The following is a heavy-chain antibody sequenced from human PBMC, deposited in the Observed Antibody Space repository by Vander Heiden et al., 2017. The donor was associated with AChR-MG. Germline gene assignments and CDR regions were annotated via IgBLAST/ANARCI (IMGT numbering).Heavy chain of an antibody. J-gene: IGHJ4*02. CDR3: AKDLEGLRYNWNDGCFDY. CDR2: ISWNSGSI. D-gene: IGHD1-20*01. V-gene: IGHV3-9*01. CDR1: AFTFDDYA. Sequence: EVQLVESGGGLVQPGRSLRLSCAASAFTFDDYAMHGGRQAPGKGLEWVSSISWNSGSISYADSVKGRFTISRDNAKNSLYLQMNRLRAEDTALYYCAKDLEGLRYNWNDGCFDYWGQGTLVTVSS.